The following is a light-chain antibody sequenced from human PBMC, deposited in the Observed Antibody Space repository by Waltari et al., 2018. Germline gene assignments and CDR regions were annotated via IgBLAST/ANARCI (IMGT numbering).Light chain of an antibody. V-gene: IGLV2-14*03. J-gene: IGLJ2*01. CDR3: TSYTSSSFLQ. CDR1: SRDVGGYKS. CDR2: DVT. Sequence: QSALTQPASVSGSPGQSITFSCTGTSRDVGGYKSVSWYQQHPGKAPRLIIYDVTNRPSGVSNRFSGSKSDNTASLTISGLQAEDEADCYCTSYTSSSFLQFGGGTKLTVL.